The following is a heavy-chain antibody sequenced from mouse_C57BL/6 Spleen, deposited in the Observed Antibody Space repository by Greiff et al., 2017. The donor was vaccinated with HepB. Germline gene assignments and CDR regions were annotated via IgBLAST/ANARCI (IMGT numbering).Heavy chain of an antibody. CDR3: ARWGTLDY. V-gene: IGHV5-17*01. Sequence: EVQRVESGGGLVKPGGSLKLSCAASGFTFSDYGMHWVRQAPEKGLEWVAYISSGSSTIYYADTVKGRFPISRDNAKNTLFLQMTSLRSEDTAMYYCARWGTLDYWGQGTTLTVSS. J-gene: IGHJ2*01. CDR2: ISSGSSTI. CDR1: GFTFSDYG.